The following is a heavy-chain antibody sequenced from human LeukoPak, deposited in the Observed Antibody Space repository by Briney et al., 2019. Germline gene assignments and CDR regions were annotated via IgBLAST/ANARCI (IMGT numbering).Heavy chain of an antibody. CDR2: ISSSSSYI. V-gene: IGHV3-11*06. D-gene: IGHD3-10*01. CDR1: GFTFSDYY. Sequence: GGSLRLSCAASGFTFSDYYMSWIRQAPGKGLEWVSYISSSSSYIYYADSVKGRFTISRDNAKNSLYLQMNSLRAEDTAVYYCARDGNYYGSGRTFDYWGQGTLVTVSS. CDR3: ARDGNYYGSGRTFDY. J-gene: IGHJ4*02.